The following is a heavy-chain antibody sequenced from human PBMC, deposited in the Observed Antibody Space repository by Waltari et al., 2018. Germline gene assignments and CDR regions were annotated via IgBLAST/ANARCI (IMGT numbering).Heavy chain of an antibody. CDR2: IYWNDDK. J-gene: IGHJ4*02. V-gene: IGHV2-5*01. CDR3: AHSLLGPGYYYGSGSYYNRIFDY. D-gene: IGHD3-10*01. Sequence: QITLKESGPTLVKPTQTLTLTCSFSGFSLSTSGVGVGWIRSPPGKALEWLALIYWNDDKRYSPSLKSRLTITKDTSKNQVVLTMTNMDPVDTATYYCAHSLLGPGYYYGSGSYYNRIFDYWGQGTLVTVSS. CDR1: GFSLSTSGVG.